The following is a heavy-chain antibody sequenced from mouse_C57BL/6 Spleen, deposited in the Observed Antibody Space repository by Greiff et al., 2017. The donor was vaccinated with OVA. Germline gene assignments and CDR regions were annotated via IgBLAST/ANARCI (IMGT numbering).Heavy chain of an antibody. CDR2: IDPSDSYT. V-gene: IGHV1-59*01. CDR3: ARGGYDAYYFDY. J-gene: IGHJ2*01. CDR1: GYTFTSYW. D-gene: IGHD2-2*01. Sequence: VQLQQPGAELVRPRTSVKLSCKASGYTFTSYWMHWVKQRPGQGLEWIGVIDPSDSYTNYNQKFKGKATLTVDTSSSTAYMQLSSLTSEDSAVYYCARGGYDAYYFDYWGQGTTLTVSS.